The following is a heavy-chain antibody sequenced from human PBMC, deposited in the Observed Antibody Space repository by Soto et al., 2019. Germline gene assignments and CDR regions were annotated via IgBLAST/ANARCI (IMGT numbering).Heavy chain of an antibody. D-gene: IGHD6-13*01. V-gene: IGHV4-39*01. CDR2: IYYSGST. J-gene: IGHJ4*02. CDR3: ARPGIAAAGYYFDY. Sequence: SETLSLTCTVSGGTISSSIYYWGWMRQPQGKGQEWIGSIYYSGSTYYKPSLKSRVTISVDTSKNQFSLNLSSVTAADTFVYYCARPGIAAAGYYFDYWGQGSLGTVSS. CDR1: GGTISSSIYY.